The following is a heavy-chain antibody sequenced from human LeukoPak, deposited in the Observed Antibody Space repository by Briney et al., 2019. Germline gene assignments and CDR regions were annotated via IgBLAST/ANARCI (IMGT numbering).Heavy chain of an antibody. CDR1: GYTFTSYY. CDR3: ARDEFYGSGSSGDDGLDI. V-gene: IGHV1-46*01. J-gene: IGHJ3*02. CDR2: INPSGGST. Sequence: ASVKVSCKASGYTFTSYYMHWVRQAPGQGLEWMGIINPSGGSTSYAQKFQGRVTMTRDTSTSTVYMELSSLRSEDTAVYYCARDEFYGSGSSGDDGLDIWGQGTMVSV. D-gene: IGHD3-10*01.